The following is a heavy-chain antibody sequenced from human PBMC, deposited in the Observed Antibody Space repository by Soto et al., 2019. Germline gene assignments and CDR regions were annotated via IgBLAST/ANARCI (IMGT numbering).Heavy chain of an antibody. J-gene: IGHJ5*02. CDR1: GFTLSSYW. CDR3: VRDKPHNWFDP. Sequence: PRLSRAASGFTLSSYWMHWVRQGPGEGVVWGSRIYKDGRGTNYAGSVKGRITISRDNANNTVYLQMNSLRAEDTAVYYCVRDKPHNWFDPWGQGTPVTVSS. V-gene: IGHV3-74*01. CDR2: IYKDGRGT.